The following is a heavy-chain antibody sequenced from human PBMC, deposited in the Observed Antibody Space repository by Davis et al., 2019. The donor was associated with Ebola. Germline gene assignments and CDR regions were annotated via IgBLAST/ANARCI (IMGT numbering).Heavy chain of an antibody. V-gene: IGHV4-31*03. Sequence: PSETLSLTCTVSGGSISSGGYYWSWIRQHPGKGLEWIGYIYYSGSTYYNPSLKSRVTISVDTSKNQFSLKLSSVTAADTAVYYCARLAPRFGESMFDPWGQGTLVTVSS. CDR1: GGSISSGGYY. J-gene: IGHJ5*02. D-gene: IGHD3-10*02. CDR2: IYYSGST. CDR3: ARLAPRFGESMFDP.